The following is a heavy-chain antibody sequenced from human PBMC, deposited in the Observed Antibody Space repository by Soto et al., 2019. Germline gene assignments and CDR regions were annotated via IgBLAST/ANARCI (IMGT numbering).Heavy chain of an antibody. CDR2: VYADGAT. V-gene: IGHV3-66*01. D-gene: IGHD3-10*01. J-gene: IGHJ4*02. CDR3: ARSGGGLDY. Sequence: ELQLVESGGGLVQPGESLRLSCAASGFTVSNYHMTWVRQAPGKGLEWVSAVYADGATSHADSVKDRFTVSRDNSRNTLNLKMSGLRAEDTAVYYCARSGGGLDYWGQGTLVTVSS. CDR1: GFTVSNYH.